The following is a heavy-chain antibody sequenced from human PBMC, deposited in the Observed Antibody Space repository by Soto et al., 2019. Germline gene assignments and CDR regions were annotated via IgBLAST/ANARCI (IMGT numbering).Heavy chain of an antibody. Sequence: GGSLRLSCAASGFMFNNHGMHWVRQAPGKGLEWVAVIWSDGNNRYYADSVKGRFTISRDNPKNMLYLQMNSLRGEDTAVYYCVRGDNWNDEASDYWGQGTLVTVSS. CDR3: VRGDNWNDEASDY. D-gene: IGHD1-1*01. CDR1: GFMFNNHG. V-gene: IGHV3-33*01. CDR2: IWSDGNNR. J-gene: IGHJ4*02.